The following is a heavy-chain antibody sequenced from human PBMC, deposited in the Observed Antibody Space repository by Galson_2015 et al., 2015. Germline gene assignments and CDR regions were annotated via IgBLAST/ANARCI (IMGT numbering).Heavy chain of an antibody. Sequence: SLRLSCAASGFTFSSYAMHWVRQAPGKGLEWVAVISYDGSNKYYADSVKGRFTISRDNSKNTLYLQMNSLRAEDTAVYYCARGVGYCSSTSCPGHWFDPWGQGTLVTVSS. CDR1: GFTFSSYA. J-gene: IGHJ5*02. CDR2: ISYDGSNK. D-gene: IGHD2-2*01. CDR3: ARGVGYCSSTSCPGHWFDP. V-gene: IGHV3-30-3*01.